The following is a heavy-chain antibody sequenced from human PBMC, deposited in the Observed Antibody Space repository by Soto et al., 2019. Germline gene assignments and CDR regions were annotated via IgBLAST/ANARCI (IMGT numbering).Heavy chain of an antibody. V-gene: IGHV3-30*18. Sequence: GGSLRLSCAASGFTFSSYGMHWVRQAPGKGLEWVAVISYDGSNKYYADSVKGRFTISRDNSKNTLYLQMNSLRAEDTAVYYCAKDSYRSGWYGGAFDIWGQGTMVTVSS. CDR3: AKDSYRSGWYGGAFDI. CDR2: ISYDGSNK. J-gene: IGHJ3*02. CDR1: GFTFSSYG. D-gene: IGHD6-19*01.